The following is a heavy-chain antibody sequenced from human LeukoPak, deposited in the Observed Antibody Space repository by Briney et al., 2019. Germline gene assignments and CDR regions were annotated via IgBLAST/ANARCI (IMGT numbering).Heavy chain of an antibody. D-gene: IGHD4/OR15-4a*01. Sequence: GGSLRLSCAASGFTFDDYGMSWVRQAPGKGLEWVSGINWNGGSTGYADSVKGRFTISRDNAKNSLYLQMNSLRAEDTAVYYCARLHGAYPFDFWGQGTLVTVSS. V-gene: IGHV3-20*04. J-gene: IGHJ4*02. CDR3: ARLHGAYPFDF. CDR2: INWNGGST. CDR1: GFTFDDYG.